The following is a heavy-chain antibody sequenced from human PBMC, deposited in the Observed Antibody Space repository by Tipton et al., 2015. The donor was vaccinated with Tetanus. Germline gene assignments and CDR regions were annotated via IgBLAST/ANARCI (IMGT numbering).Heavy chain of an antibody. J-gene: IGHJ6*02. Sequence: SLRLSCTASGFTFGDYAMSWVRQAPGKGLEWVGFIRSKAYGGTTEYAASVKGRFTISRDDSKSIAYLQMNSLKTEDTAVYYCTRDTSQGMPAAFGNYYGMDVWGQGTTVTVSS. CDR3: TRDTSQGMPAAFGNYYGMDV. CDR2: IRSKAYGGTT. CDR1: GFTFGDYA. D-gene: IGHD2-2*01. V-gene: IGHV3-49*04.